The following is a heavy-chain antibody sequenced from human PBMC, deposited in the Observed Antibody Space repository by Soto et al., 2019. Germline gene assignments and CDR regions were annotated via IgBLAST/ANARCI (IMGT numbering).Heavy chain of an antibody. Sequence: QVQLVQSGAEVKKPGASVKVSCKTSGYTFTNYGVSWVRQAPGQGLEWMGWISAQNGKRDYAQKFQGRVTMTTDTSTGTAYMELGKLRSDDAAVYYCARPVTSPDHLDIWGQGTMVTVSS. CDR2: ISAQNGKR. V-gene: IGHV1-18*01. CDR1: GYTFTNYG. D-gene: IGHD4-4*01. J-gene: IGHJ3*02. CDR3: ARPVTSPDHLDI.